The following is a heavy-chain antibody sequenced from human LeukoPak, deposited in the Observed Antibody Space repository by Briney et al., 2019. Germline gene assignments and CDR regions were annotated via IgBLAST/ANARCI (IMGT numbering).Heavy chain of an antibody. D-gene: IGHD6-19*01. Sequence: PSETLSLTCTVSGGSISISNYYWGWLRQPPGKGLEWIGSFYYSGSTYYNPSLKSRVTISVDTSKSQFSLKLNSVTAADTAVYYCASKQWVMSYFDSWGQGTLVTVSS. CDR3: ASKQWVMSYFDS. CDR1: GGSISISNYY. CDR2: FYYSGST. J-gene: IGHJ4*02. V-gene: IGHV4-39*01.